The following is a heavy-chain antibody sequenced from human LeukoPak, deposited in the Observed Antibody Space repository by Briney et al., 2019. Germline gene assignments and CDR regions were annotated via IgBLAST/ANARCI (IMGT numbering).Heavy chain of an antibody. Sequence: ASVKASCKASGYTFTSYDINWVRQATGQGLEWMGWMNPNSGNTGYAQKFQGRVTITRNTSISTAYMELSSLRSEDTAVYYCARVDTAMVTVGNYYYMDVWGKGTTVTVSS. CDR2: MNPNSGNT. CDR3: ARVDTAMVTVGNYYYMDV. CDR1: GYTFTSYD. D-gene: IGHD5-18*01. V-gene: IGHV1-8*03. J-gene: IGHJ6*03.